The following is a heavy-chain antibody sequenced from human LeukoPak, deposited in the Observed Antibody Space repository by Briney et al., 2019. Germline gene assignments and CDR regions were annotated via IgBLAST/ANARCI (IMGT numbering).Heavy chain of an antibody. CDR1: GYIFSNYW. CDR3: VRQSGSYYSEIDY. CDR2: IYPGDSET. V-gene: IGHV5-51*01. J-gene: IGHJ4*02. Sequence: GESLQISCQASGYIFSNYWIGWVRQMPGKGLEWMAIIYPGDSETKYSPSFQGQVTISVDKSISTTYLQWSSVKASDTAMYYCVRQSGSYYSEIDYWGQGTLVTVSS. D-gene: IGHD1-26*01.